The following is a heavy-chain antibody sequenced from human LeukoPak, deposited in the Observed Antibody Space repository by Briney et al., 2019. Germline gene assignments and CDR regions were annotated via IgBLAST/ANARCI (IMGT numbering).Heavy chain of an antibody. Sequence: ASVKVSCKASGYTFTYYYMHWVRQAPWQGFEWMGRINPNDGDTNYAQKFQGRVTMTRDTSISTAHMEVSRLRSDDTAVYYCARANFLYCSSSTCLFDYWGQGTLVTVSS. CDR2: INPNDGDT. J-gene: IGHJ4*02. V-gene: IGHV1-2*06. D-gene: IGHD2-2*01. CDR3: ARANFLYCSSSTCLFDY. CDR1: GYTFTYYY.